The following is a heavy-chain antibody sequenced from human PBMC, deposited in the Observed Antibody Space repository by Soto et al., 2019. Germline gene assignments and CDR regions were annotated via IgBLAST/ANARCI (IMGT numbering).Heavy chain of an antibody. Sequence: QVQLQESGPGLVRPSETLSLTCTVSGGYVSTGSSDWSWIRQPPGKGLEWIGKIFFTGSAHYNPSHRNRVTRSVDTSQDQFSLTLTSVTAADTAVYYCARDGHGMDVWGQGTTVTVSS. J-gene: IGHJ6*02. CDR2: IFFTGSA. CDR3: ARDGHGMDV. CDR1: GGYVSTGSSD. V-gene: IGHV4-61*01.